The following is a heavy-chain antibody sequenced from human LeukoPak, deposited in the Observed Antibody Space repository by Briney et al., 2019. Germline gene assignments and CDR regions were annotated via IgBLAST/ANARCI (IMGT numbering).Heavy chain of an antibody. J-gene: IGHJ5*02. CDR2: IQQDGSER. Sequence: GGSLRLSCAASGFTFSKYQMTWVRQAPGKGLEWVASIQQDGSERYVADSVKGRFTISRDNAKNSLSLQMNTLRGDDTAVYFCATSRVMEQGVRTWFDTWGQGTLVTVSS. D-gene: IGHD1/OR15-1a*01. CDR3: ATSRVMEQGVRTWFDT. V-gene: IGHV3-7*01. CDR1: GFTFSKYQ.